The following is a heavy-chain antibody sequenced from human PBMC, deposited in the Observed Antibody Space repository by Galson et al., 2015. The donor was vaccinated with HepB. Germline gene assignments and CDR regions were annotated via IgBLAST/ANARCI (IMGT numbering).Heavy chain of an antibody. CDR2: ISSSSSSR. CDR1: GFTFGTYT. Sequence: SLRLSCAASGFTFGTYTMDWVRQAPGKGLEWVSYISSSSSSRYYADSVKGRFTVSRDNAKNSLYLQMDSLRAEDTAVYYCAREGGYRYGYDYWGQGALVIVSS. CDR3: AREGGYRYGYDY. J-gene: IGHJ4*02. D-gene: IGHD5-18*01. V-gene: IGHV3-21*01.